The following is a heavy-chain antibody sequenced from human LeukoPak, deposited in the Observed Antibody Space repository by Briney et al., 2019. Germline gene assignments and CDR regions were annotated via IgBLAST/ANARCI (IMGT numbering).Heavy chain of an antibody. CDR2: IRYDGSNK. J-gene: IGHJ4*02. D-gene: IGHD6-13*01. CDR3: AKDAAPGIAAACDY. V-gene: IGHV3-30*02. CDR1: GFTFSSYG. Sequence: GGSLRLSCAASGFTFSSYGMHWVRQAPGKGLEWVAFIRYDGSNKYYADSVKGRFTISRDNSKNTLYLQMNSLRAEDTAVYYCAKDAAPGIAAACDYWGQGTLVTVSS.